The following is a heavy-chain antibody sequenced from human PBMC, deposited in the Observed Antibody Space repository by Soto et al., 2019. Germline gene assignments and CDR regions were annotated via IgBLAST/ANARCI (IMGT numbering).Heavy chain of an antibody. CDR2: ISAYNGNT. J-gene: IGHJ2*01. D-gene: IGHD3-16*01. Sequence: QVQLVQSGAEVKKPGASVKVSCKAAGYTFTSYGISWVRQAPGQGLEWMGWISAYNGNTNNAQRLQGRVTMTTDTSTNTAYLELRSVRYDDTAVYYCASGGLDGGTSSWYFDLGGRGTLVTVSS. CDR1: GYTFTSYG. CDR3: ASGGLDGGTSSWYFDL. V-gene: IGHV1-18*01.